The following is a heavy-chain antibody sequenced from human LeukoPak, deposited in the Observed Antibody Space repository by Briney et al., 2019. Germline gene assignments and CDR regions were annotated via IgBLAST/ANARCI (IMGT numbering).Heavy chain of an antibody. Sequence: ASVKVSCKASGYTFTSYGISWVRQAPGQGLEWMGWISAYNGNTNYAQKLQGRVTMTTDTSTSTAYMELRSLRSDDTAVYYCAREYYDFWSGTTQFDPWGQGTLVTVSS. V-gene: IGHV1-18*01. J-gene: IGHJ5*02. D-gene: IGHD3-3*01. CDR3: AREYYDFWSGTTQFDP. CDR2: ISAYNGNT. CDR1: GYTFTSYG.